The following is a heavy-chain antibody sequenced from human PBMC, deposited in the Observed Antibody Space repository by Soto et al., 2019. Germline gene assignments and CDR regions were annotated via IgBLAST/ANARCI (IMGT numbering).Heavy chain of an antibody. D-gene: IGHD4-17*01. CDR2: IWYDGSNK. J-gene: IGHJ4*02. V-gene: IGHV3-33*01. CDR1: GFTFSSYG. CDR3: ARELTTDGYYFDY. Sequence: GGSLRLSCAASGFTFSSYGMHWVRQAPGKGLEWVAVIWYDGSNKYYADSVKGRFTISRDNSKNTLYLQMNSLRAEDTAVYYCARELTTDGYYFDYWGQGTLVTVSS.